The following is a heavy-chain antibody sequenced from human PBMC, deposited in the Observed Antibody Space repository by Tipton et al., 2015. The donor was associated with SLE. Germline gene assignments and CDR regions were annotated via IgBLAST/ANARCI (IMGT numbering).Heavy chain of an antibody. CDR3: ARGSPRGAMVVVITTHWFDP. J-gene: IGHJ5*02. V-gene: IGHV4-34*01. D-gene: IGHD3-22*01. Sequence: TLSLTCAVYGGSFSGYYWSWIRQPPGKGLQWIGEINRSGSTNYNPSLKSRVTISVDTSKNQFSLKLSSVTAADTAVYYCARGSPRGAMVVVITTHWFDPWGQGTLVTVSS. CDR1: GGSFSGYY. CDR2: INRSGST.